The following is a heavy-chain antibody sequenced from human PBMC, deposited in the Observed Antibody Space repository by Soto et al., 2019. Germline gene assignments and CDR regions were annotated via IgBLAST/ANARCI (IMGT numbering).Heavy chain of an antibody. CDR1: GFTFSSFV. J-gene: IGHJ6*04. V-gene: IGHV3-23*01. D-gene: IGHD3-10*01. Sequence: EVQLLESGGAVVQPGGSLRLSCAASGFTFSSFVMNWVRQAPGKGLEWVSGMSCGGGSKYHSDYVKGRFTISRDNSKNTLFLDMKSLRADDTAVYHCARERLGYGAGRGGMDVWGEGTTVNVSS. CDR2: MSCGGGSK. CDR3: ARERLGYGAGRGGMDV.